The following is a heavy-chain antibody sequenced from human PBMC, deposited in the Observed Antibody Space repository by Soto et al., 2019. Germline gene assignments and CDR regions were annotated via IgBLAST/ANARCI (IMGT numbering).Heavy chain of an antibody. J-gene: IGHJ4*02. CDR3: ATNPGGGGY. CDR2: IYSGGYT. D-gene: IGHD3-10*01. V-gene: IGHV3-53*01. CDR1: GFTVSNNY. Sequence: EVQLVESGGGLIQPGGSLRLSCAVSGFTVSNNYMSWVRQAPGKGLEGVSVIYSGGYTAYGDSVKGRFTISRDNSKNQQNLQMKSLGAAATAVFSGATNPGGGGYWGQGTLVTVSS.